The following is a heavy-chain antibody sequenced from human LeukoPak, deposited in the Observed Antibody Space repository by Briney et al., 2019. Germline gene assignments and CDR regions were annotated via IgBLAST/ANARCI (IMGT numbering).Heavy chain of an antibody. D-gene: IGHD2-15*01. CDR1: GFTFSSYS. CDR3: ARGLGCSGSNCAPDS. V-gene: IGHV3-21*01. CDR2: IISSSSYI. Sequence: GGSLRLSCAASGFTFSSYSMNWVRQAPGKGLEWGSSIISSSSYIYYADSVKGRFTISRDNAKNSLFLQMNSLRAEDTAVYYCARGLGCSGSNCAPDSWGQGNLVTVSA. J-gene: IGHJ5*02.